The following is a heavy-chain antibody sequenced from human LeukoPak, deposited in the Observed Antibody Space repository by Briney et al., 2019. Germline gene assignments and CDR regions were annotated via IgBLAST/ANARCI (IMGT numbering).Heavy chain of an antibody. CDR3: AAYYDILTGSVNWFDP. J-gene: IGHJ5*02. Sequence: GGSLRLSCAASGFTFSSYAMSWVRQAPGKGLEWVSAISGSAGTTYYADSVKGRFTISRGNSKNTLYLQMNSLRAEDTAVYYRAAYYDILTGSVNWFDPWGQGTLVTVSS. CDR2: ISGSAGTT. V-gene: IGHV3-23*01. D-gene: IGHD3-9*01. CDR1: GFTFSSYA.